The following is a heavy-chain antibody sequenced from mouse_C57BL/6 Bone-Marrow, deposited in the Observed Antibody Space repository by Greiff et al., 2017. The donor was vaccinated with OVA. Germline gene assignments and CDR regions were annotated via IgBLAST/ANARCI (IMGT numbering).Heavy chain of an antibody. J-gene: IGHJ2*01. CDR2: IRSKSNNYAT. Sequence: VQLKESGGGLVQPKGSLKLSCAASGFSFNTYAMNWVRQAPGKGLEWVARIRSKSNNYATYYADSVKDRFTISRDNSESMLYLQMNNLKTEDTAMYYCVRQGDGYYWDYWGQGTTLTVSS. CDR3: VRQGDGYYWDY. CDR1: GFSFNTYA. V-gene: IGHV10-1*01. D-gene: IGHD2-3*01.